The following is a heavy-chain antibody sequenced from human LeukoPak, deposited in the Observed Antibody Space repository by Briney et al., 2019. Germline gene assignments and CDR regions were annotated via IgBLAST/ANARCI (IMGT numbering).Heavy chain of an antibody. D-gene: IGHD3-22*01. CDR2: IRYDGSNK. Sequence: QPGGSLRLSCAASGFTFSSYGMHWVRQAPGKGLEWVAFIRYDGSNKYYADSVKGRFTISRDNSKNTLYLQMNSLRAEDTAVYYCAKASYYYDSSGQFDYWGQGTLVTVSS. CDR1: GFTFSSYG. CDR3: AKASYYYDSSGQFDY. J-gene: IGHJ4*02. V-gene: IGHV3-30*02.